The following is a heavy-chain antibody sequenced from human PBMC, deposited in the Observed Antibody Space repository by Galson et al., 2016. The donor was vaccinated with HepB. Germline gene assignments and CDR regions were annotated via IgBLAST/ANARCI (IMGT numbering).Heavy chain of an antibody. D-gene: IGHD2-8*01. CDR1: GYDFASLW. CDR3: ARRGSNNGLDY. V-gene: IGHV5-51*01. CDR2: IFPDDSDT. Sequence: QSGAEVKEPGESLRISCETSGYDFASLWIAWVRQKPGKGLEWMGMIFPDDSDTKYNPPFQGLAIISAGKSINTTFRQWSSLKASDTAMYYCARRGSNNGLDYWGQGTPVSVS. J-gene: IGHJ4*01.